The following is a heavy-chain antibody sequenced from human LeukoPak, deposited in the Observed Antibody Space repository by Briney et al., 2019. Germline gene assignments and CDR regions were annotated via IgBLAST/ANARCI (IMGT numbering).Heavy chain of an antibody. V-gene: IGHV4-59*01. Sequence: SETLSLTCTVSGGSISSYSWTWIRQPPGKGLEWIGYIYYSGGTNYNPSLKSRVTISVDTSKNQFSLKLRSVTAADTAVYYCARMILLRGYNYGGFDIWGQATMVTVSS. J-gene: IGHJ3*02. D-gene: IGHD5-18*01. CDR3: ARMILLRGYNYGGFDI. CDR1: GGSISSYS. CDR2: IYYSGGT.